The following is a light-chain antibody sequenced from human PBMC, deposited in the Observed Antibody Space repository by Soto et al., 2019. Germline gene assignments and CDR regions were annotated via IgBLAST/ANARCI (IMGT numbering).Light chain of an antibody. CDR1: SSDVGSYNL. J-gene: IGLJ1*01. V-gene: IGLV2-23*01. Sequence: QSVLAQPASVSGSPGQSITISCTGTSSDVGSYNLVSWYQQHPGKAPKLMIYEGSKRPSGVSNRFSGSKSGNTASLTISGLQAEAEADYYCCSYAGSSTSVFGSGTKVTV. CDR3: CSYAGSSTSV. CDR2: EGS.